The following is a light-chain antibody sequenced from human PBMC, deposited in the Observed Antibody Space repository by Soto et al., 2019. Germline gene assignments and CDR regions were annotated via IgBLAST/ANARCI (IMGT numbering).Light chain of an antibody. CDR1: ERVGTN. Sequence: EIVMTQSPDTLSVSPGDRATLSCRASERVGTNVAWFQQRPGQAPRLLIYGASTRVAGVPARFSGSGSETEFNLTISSLQSEDFAIYHCQQWVRWTFGQGTRLELK. V-gene: IGKV3-15*01. J-gene: IGKJ1*01. CDR2: GAS. CDR3: QQWVRWT.